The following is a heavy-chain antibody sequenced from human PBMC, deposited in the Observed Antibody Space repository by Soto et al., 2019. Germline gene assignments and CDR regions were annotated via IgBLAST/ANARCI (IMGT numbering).Heavy chain of an antibody. J-gene: IGHJ4*02. CDR3: AKDSPSFAY. D-gene: IGHD3-10*01. CDR2: ITYDGSDT. CDR1: GFDFSSSG. Sequence: QVQVVESGGGVVQPGRSLRLSCAASGFDFSSSGMHWVRQAPGKGLEWVAIITYDGSDTKYADSVKGRFTISRDNSKNTLYLQMNSLTAEDTAVYYCAKDSPSFAYWGQGTLVTVSS. V-gene: IGHV3-30*18.